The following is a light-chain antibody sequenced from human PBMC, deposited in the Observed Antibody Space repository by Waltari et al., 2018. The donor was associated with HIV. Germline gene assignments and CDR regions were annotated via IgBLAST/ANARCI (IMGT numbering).Light chain of an antibody. Sequence: QSALTQPASVSGSPGQSITISSPRPSSAVGRYNLVPWYQQHPGTAPKLMIYEFSKRPSGVSNRFSGSKSGNTASLTISGLQAEDEADYYCCSYAGSSTWVFGGGTKLTVL. CDR3: CSYAGSSTWV. CDR1: SSAVGRYNL. J-gene: IGLJ3*02. V-gene: IGLV2-23*02. CDR2: EFS.